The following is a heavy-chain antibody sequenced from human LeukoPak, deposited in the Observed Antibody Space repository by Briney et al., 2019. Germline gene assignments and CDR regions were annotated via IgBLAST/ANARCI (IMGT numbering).Heavy chain of an antibody. CDR1: GFTVSSNY. CDR3: ARVPSRRFGRSSWYWYFDY. D-gene: IGHD6-13*01. J-gene: IGHJ4*02. V-gene: IGHV3-53*01. Sequence: GGSLRLSCSASGFTVSSNYMSWVRQAPGKVLEWVSVIYSGGSTYYADSVKGQFNISRDNSKNTLSLQMTSLRAEEPAVYYCARVPSRRFGRSSWYWYFDYWGPGTLVTVSS. CDR2: IYSGGST.